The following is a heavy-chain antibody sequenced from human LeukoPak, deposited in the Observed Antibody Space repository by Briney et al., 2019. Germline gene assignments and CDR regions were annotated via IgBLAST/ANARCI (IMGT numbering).Heavy chain of an antibody. Sequence: SGGSLRLSCAASGFTFSSYSMNWVRQAPGKGLEWVSSISSSSSYIYYADSVKGRFTISRDNAKNSLYLQMNSLRAEDTAVYYCARDLRVTYYYDSSGYYPVAFDIWGQGTMVTVSS. CDR3: ARDLRVTYYYDSSGYYPVAFDI. CDR2: ISSSSSYI. J-gene: IGHJ3*02. D-gene: IGHD3-22*01. CDR1: GFTFSSYS. V-gene: IGHV3-21*01.